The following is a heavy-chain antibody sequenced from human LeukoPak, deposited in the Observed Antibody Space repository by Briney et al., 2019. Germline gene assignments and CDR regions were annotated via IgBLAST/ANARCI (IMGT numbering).Heavy chain of an antibody. D-gene: IGHD6-19*01. Sequence: ASVKVSCKASGYTFTGYYMHWVRQAPGQGLEWMGWINPNSGGTNYAQKFQGRVTMTRDTSISTAYMELSRLRSDDTAVYYCARPLSTSGWYLYPSLDFDYWGQGTLVTVSS. J-gene: IGHJ4*02. V-gene: IGHV1-2*02. CDR1: GYTFTGYY. CDR2: INPNSGGT. CDR3: ARPLSTSGWYLYPSLDFDY.